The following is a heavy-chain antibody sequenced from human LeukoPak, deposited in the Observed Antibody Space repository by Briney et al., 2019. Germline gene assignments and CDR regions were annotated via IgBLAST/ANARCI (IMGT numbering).Heavy chain of an antibody. V-gene: IGHV4-59*08. J-gene: IGHJ4*02. CDR2: IYYSGST. D-gene: IGHD3-3*01. Sequence: SETLSLTCAVYGGSFSGYYWSWIRQPPGKGLEWIGYIYYSGSTNYNPSLKSRVTISVDTSKNQFSLKLSSVTAADTAVYYCARHQSDFWSGYYLFDYWGQGTLVTVSS. CDR3: ARHQSDFWSGYYLFDY. CDR1: GGSFSGYY.